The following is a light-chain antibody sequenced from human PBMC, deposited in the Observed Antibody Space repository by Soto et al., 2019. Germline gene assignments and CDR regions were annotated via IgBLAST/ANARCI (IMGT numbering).Light chain of an antibody. CDR2: GNS. Sequence: QSVLTQPPSVSGAPGQRVTISCTGSSSNIGAGYDVHWYQQLPGTAPKLLIYGNSNRASGVPDRFSGSKSGTSASLAITGLQAEDEADYYCQSYDSSLVVFGGGTKVTVL. J-gene: IGLJ2*01. CDR3: QSYDSSLVV. V-gene: IGLV1-40*01. CDR1: SSNIGAGYD.